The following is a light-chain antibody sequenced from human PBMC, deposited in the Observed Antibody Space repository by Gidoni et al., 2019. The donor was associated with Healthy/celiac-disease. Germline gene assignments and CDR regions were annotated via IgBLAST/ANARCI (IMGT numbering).Light chain of an antibody. J-gene: IGKJ1*01. V-gene: IGKV3-15*01. Sequence: EIVMTQSPATLSVSPGERATLSCRASQSVSSNLAWYQQKPGQAPRLLIYGASTRATGIPARFSGCGSGTEFTLTISVLQSEDFAVYYCQQYNNWPRTFGQGTKVEIK. CDR3: QQYNNWPRT. CDR2: GAS. CDR1: QSVSSN.